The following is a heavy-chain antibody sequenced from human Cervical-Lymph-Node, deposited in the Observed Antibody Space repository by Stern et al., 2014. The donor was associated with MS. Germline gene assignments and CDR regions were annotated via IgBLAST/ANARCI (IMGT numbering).Heavy chain of an antibody. CDR2: IYPEDSDT. J-gene: IGHJ3*02. V-gene: IGHV5-51*01. D-gene: IGHD3-22*01. CDR1: GYSFSNFW. Sequence: EVQLVESGAEVKKPGESLKISCKTSGYSFSNFWIGWGRQKPGKGLEWMGIIYPEDSDTTSSPSFQGHVTISADESISTAYLQWRSLKASDTAMYYCVRRRDSDSYDTFDIWGQGTMLIVSS. CDR3: VRRRDSDSYDTFDI.